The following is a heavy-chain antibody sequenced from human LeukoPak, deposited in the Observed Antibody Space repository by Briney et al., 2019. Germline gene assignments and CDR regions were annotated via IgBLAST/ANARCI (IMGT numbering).Heavy chain of an antibody. CDR3: ARARDFWSGYYTEGTFFDY. Sequence: SETLSLTCTVSGDSISSGNYYWTWIRQPAGQGLEWIGRIQSRWNTAYNPSVRSRITVSVETSKNQFSLKLNSVTAADTAVYYCARARDFWSGYYTEGTFFDYWGRGTLVTVSS. J-gene: IGHJ4*02. V-gene: IGHV4-61*02. D-gene: IGHD3-3*01. CDR1: GDSISSGNYY. CDR2: IQSRWNT.